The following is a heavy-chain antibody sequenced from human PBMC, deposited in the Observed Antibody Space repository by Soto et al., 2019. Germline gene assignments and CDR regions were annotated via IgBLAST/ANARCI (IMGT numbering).Heavy chain of an antibody. CDR1: GYTITKSG. Sequence: ASVKVSCKASGYTITKSGISWVRQAPGQGLEWMGWINPNSGGTNYAQKFQGWVTMTRDTSTSTAYMELSRLRSDDTAVYYCARGLERHAFDYWGQGTLVTVSS. CDR3: ARGLERHAFDY. V-gene: IGHV1-2*04. CDR2: INPNSGGT. J-gene: IGHJ4*02. D-gene: IGHD1-1*01.